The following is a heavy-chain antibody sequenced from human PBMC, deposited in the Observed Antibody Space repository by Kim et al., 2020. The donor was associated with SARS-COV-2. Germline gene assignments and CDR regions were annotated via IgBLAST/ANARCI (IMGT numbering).Heavy chain of an antibody. CDR3: ARATGPSGYSSGWLNGY. CDR1: GFTFSSYS. D-gene: IGHD6-19*01. Sequence: GGSLRLSCAASGFTFSSYSMNWVRQAPGKGLEWVSSISSSSSYIYYADSVKGRFTISRDNAKNSLYLQMNSLRAEDTAVYYCARATGPSGYSSGWLNGYWGQGTLVTVSS. V-gene: IGHV3-21*01. J-gene: IGHJ4*02. CDR2: ISSSSSYI.